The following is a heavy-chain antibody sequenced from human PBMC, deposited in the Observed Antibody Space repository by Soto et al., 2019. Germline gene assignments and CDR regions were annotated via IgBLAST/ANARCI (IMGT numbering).Heavy chain of an antibody. CDR2: ISPYNGNT. V-gene: IGHV1-18*04. CDR1: GYTFSTYG. Sequence: QVQLVQSGVEVKKPGASVRVSCKASGYTFSTYGLTWVRPAPGQGLEWMGWISPYNGNTNFAQQFQGRVTLTTDTSTSTAYMELRSLTSDDTAMYYCAIGAWEYSNTWYEFWGQGTLVPVSS. J-gene: IGHJ4*02. CDR3: AIGAWEYSNTWYEF. D-gene: IGHD6-13*01.